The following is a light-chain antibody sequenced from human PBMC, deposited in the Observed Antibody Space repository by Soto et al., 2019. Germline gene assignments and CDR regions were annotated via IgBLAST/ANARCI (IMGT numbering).Light chain of an antibody. CDR3: TSYAGSDNVV. Sequence: QSALTQPPSASGSPGQSVTISCTGTSSDVGAYNHVCWYQQHPGKAPKLIIYDVSRRPSGVPDRFSGSKSGSTASLTVSGLQAEDEADYYCTSYAGSDNVVFGGGTKLT. CDR2: DVS. CDR1: SSDVGAYNH. J-gene: IGLJ2*01. V-gene: IGLV2-8*01.